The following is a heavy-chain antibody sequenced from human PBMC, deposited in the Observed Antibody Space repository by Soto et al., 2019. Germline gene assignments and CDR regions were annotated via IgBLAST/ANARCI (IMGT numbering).Heavy chain of an antibody. D-gene: IGHD4-4*01. CDR1: GSSISDEYH. CDR3: ARVLGTVTTAYFDY. V-gene: IGHV4-34*01. J-gene: IGHJ4*02. Sequence: SETLSLTCTVSGSSISDEYHWTWIRQPPGKGLEWIGEINHSGSTNYNPSLKSRVTISVDTSKNQFSLKLSSVTAADTAVYYCARVLGTVTTAYFDYWGQGTLVTVSS. CDR2: INHSGST.